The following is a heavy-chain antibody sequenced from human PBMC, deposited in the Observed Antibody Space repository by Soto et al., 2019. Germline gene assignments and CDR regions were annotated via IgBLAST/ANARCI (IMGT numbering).Heavy chain of an antibody. Sequence: SETLSLTCTVSGVSISSYYWSWIRQPPGKGLEWIGYIYYSGSTNYNPSLKSRVTISVDTSKNQFSLKLSSVTAADTAVYYCARVRISSSWYFYYFDYWGQGTLVTVSS. D-gene: IGHD6-13*01. J-gene: IGHJ4*02. V-gene: IGHV4-59*01. CDR3: ARVRISSSWYFYYFDY. CDR1: GVSISSYY. CDR2: IYYSGST.